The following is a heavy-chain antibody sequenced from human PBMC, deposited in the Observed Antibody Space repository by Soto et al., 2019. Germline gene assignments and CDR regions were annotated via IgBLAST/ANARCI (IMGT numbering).Heavy chain of an antibody. CDR2: IDHRGST. J-gene: IGHJ5*01. V-gene: IGHV4-4*02. Sequence: SETLSLTCAVSGGSISSSKWWSWVRQSPGEGLQWIGEIDHRGSTNYNPSLKSRVTISVDKSKKQFSLKLKSLTAADTAVYYCAKTPIDGHWYDSWGQGTLVTVSS. D-gene: IGHD3-9*01. CDR3: AKTPIDGHWYDS. CDR1: GGSISSSKW.